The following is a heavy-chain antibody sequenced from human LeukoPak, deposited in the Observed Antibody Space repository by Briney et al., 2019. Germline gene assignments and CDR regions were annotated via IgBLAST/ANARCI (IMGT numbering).Heavy chain of an antibody. J-gene: IGHJ4*02. V-gene: IGHV4-59*12. CDR1: GGSISSYY. CDR3: AREIAASPYFDY. Sequence: SETLSLTCTVSGGSISSYYWSWTRQPPGKGLEWIGYIYYSGSTNYNPSLKSRVTISVDTSKNQFSLKPSSVTAADTAVYYCAREIAASPYFDYWGQGTLVTVSS. CDR2: IYYSGST. D-gene: IGHD6-6*01.